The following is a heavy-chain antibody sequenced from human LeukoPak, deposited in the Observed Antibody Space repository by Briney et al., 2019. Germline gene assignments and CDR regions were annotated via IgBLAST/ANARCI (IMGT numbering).Heavy chain of an antibody. CDR3: ARDSRASSSSGRDLDY. V-gene: IGHV3-21*01. CDR1: GFTFSSYS. Sequence: GGSLRLSCAASGFTFSSYSMNWVRQAPGKGLEWVSSISSSSSYIYYADSVKGRFTISRDNAKNSLYLQTNSLRAEDTAVYYCARDSRASSSSGRDLDYWGQGTLVTVSS. CDR2: ISSSSSYI. J-gene: IGHJ4*02. D-gene: IGHD6-6*01.